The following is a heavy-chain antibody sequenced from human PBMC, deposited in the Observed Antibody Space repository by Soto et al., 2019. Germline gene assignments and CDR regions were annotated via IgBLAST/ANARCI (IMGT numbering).Heavy chain of an antibody. CDR1: GGSISSRGYY. V-gene: IGHV4-31*03. CDR2: IYYSGIT. J-gene: IGHJ5*02. Sequence: QVQLQESGPRLVKPSQTLSLTCTVSGGSISSRGYYWTWIRQHPGKGLEWIGYIYYSGITYYSPSLKSRVSISIDTSKNQFSLKLNSVAAADTAVYYCARFSVGHYNSSGYYFVDLWGQGTLVTVSS. D-gene: IGHD3-22*01. CDR3: ARFSVGHYNSSGYYFVDL.